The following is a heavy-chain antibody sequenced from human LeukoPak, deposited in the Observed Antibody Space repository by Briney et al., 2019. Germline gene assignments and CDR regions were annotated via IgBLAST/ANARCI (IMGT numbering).Heavy chain of an antibody. D-gene: IGHD6-19*01. J-gene: IGHJ4*02. V-gene: IGHV5-51*01. CDR3: ARHVAVAGAYFDY. CDR2: IYPGDSDT. CDR1: GYSFTSYW. Sequence: GESLKISCKGSGYSFTSYWIGWVRQMPGKGLEWMGIIYPGDSDTRYSPSFQGQVTISADKSISTAYLQWSSLKASDSAMYYCARHVAVAGAYFDYWGKGTLVAVSS.